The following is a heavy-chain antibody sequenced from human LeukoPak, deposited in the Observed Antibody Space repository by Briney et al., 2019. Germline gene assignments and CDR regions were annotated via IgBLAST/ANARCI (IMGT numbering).Heavy chain of an antibody. Sequence: GGSLRLSCAASGFTFSSYWMSWVRQAPGKGLEWVANIEQDGSEKYYVDSVKGRFTISRDNAKNSLYLQMNGLRAEDTAVYYCASIVGAQGAFDIWGQGTMVTVSS. J-gene: IGHJ3*02. CDR2: IEQDGSEK. CDR3: ASIVGAQGAFDI. D-gene: IGHD1-26*01. CDR1: GFTFSSYW. V-gene: IGHV3-7*01.